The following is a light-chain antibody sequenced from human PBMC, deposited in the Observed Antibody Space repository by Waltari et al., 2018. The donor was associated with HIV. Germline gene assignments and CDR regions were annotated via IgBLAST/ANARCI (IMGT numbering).Light chain of an antibody. CDR2: DVS. J-gene: IGLJ1*01. V-gene: IGLV2-14*03. CDR1: SSDVGSTKY. CDR3: SSYTSSSTYV. Sequence: QSALTQPASVSGSPGQSITISCTATSSDVGSTKYVSWHQQYPGEAPKRIIHDVSDRPSGISNRFSGSKSGNMASLTISGLQTEDEADYYCSSYTSSSTYVFGTGTRVTVL.